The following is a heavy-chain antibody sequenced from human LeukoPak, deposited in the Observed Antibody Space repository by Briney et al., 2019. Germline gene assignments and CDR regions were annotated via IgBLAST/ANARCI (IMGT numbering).Heavy chain of an antibody. CDR1: GFTFSSYS. CDR2: ISSSSSYI. D-gene: IGHD3-10*01. CDR3: ARDIWFGEFVDY. J-gene: IGHJ4*02. Sequence: GGSLRLSCAASGFTFSSYSMNWVRQAPGKGLEWVSSISSSSSYIYYADSVKGRFTISRDNARNSLYLQMDSLRAEDTALYYCARDIWFGEFVDYWGQGTLVTVSS. V-gene: IGHV3-21*04.